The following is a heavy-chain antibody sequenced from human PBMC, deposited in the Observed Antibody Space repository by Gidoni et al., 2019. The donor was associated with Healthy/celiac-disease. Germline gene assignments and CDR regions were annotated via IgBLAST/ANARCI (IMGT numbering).Heavy chain of an antibody. V-gene: IGHV1-18*01. CDR2: ISAYNGNT. D-gene: IGHD6-13*01. Sequence: QVQLVQSGAEVKKPGASVKVSCKASGYTFTSYGISWVRQAPGQGLEWMGWISAYNGNTNYAQKLQGRVTMTTDTSTSTAYMELRSLRSDDTAVYYCARISSNMYYYYYGMDVWGQGTTVTVSS. J-gene: IGHJ6*02. CDR3: ARISSNMYYYYYGMDV. CDR1: GYTFTSYG.